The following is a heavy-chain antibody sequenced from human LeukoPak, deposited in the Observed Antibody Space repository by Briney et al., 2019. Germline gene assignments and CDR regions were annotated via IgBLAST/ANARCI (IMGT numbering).Heavy chain of an antibody. CDR3: ARSFYDSSGYCLDAFDI. Sequence: SETLSLTCTVSGGSISSYYWSWIRQPPGKGLEWIGYIYYSGSTNYNPSLKSRVTISVDTSKNQFSLKLSSVTAADTAVYYCARSFYDSSGYCLDAFDIWGQGTMVTVSS. D-gene: IGHD3-22*01. V-gene: IGHV4-59*01. CDR1: GGSISSYY. CDR2: IYYSGST. J-gene: IGHJ3*02.